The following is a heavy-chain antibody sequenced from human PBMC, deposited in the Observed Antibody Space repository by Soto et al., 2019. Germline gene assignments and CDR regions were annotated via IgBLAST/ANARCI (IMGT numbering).Heavy chain of an antibody. V-gene: IGHV6-1*01. J-gene: IGHJ3*02. CDR2: TYYRSKWYN. D-gene: IGHD2-15*01. Sequence: PSQTLSLTCAISGDSVSSHSAAWNWIRQSPSRGLEWLGRTYYRSKWYNDYAVSVKSRITINPDTSKNQFSLQLNSVTPEDTAVYYCARADIVVVVVAGGAFDIWGQGTMVTVSS. CDR3: ARADIVVVVVAGGAFDI. CDR1: GDSVSSHSAA.